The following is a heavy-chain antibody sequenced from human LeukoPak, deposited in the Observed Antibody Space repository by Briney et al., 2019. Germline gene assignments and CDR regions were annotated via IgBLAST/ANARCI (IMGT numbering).Heavy chain of an antibody. V-gene: IGHV1-2*02. Sequence: ASVKVSCKASGYTFTGYYMHWVRQAPRQGLEWMGWINPNSGGTNYAQKFQGRVTMTRDTSISTAYMELSRLRSDDTAVYYCARGREITFGGVIVIHPWGQGTLVTVSS. CDR1: GYTFTGYY. D-gene: IGHD3-16*02. J-gene: IGHJ5*02. CDR2: INPNSGGT. CDR3: ARGREITFGGVIVIHP.